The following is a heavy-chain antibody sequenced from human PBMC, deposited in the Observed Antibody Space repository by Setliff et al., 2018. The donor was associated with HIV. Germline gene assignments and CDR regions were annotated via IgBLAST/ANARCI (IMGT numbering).Heavy chain of an antibody. Sequence: PGGSLRLSCAASGFGFSNFAMSWVRQAPGKGLELVSAVYGDGSYTYYVDSVKGRFTISRDNSQNALYLQMNSLRVDDTAVYYCAKGVKFLDPWGQGTLVTVSS. CDR3: AKGVKFLDP. CDR2: VYGDGSYT. J-gene: IGHJ5*02. V-gene: IGHV3-23*03. CDR1: GFGFSNFA. D-gene: IGHD3-16*01.